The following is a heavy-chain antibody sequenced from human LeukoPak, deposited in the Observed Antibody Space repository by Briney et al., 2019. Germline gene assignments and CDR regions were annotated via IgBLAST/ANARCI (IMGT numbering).Heavy chain of an antibody. J-gene: IGHJ4*02. CDR3: ARAVTSTEGY. V-gene: IGHV3-7*03. Sequence: GGSLRLSCAASGFTFSAYWMTWVRQAPGKGLKWVASIKEDGSKKYYMDSVKGRFTISRDNAQKSLYLEMNSLRVEDTAVYYCARAVTSTEGYWGQGTLVTVSS. CDR2: IKEDGSKK. CDR1: GFTFSAYW.